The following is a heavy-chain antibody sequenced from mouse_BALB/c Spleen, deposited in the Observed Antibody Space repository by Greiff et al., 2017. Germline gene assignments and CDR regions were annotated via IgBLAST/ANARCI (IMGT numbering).Heavy chain of an antibody. CDR2: ISSGSSTI. Sequence: DVMLVESGGGLVQPGGSRKLSCAASGFTFSSFGMHWVRQAPEKGLEWVAYISSGSSTIYYADTVKGRFTISRDNPKNTLFLQMTSLRSEDTAMYYCARAGRPLYAMDYWGQGTSVTVSS. D-gene: IGHD1-2*01. CDR1: GFTFSSFG. J-gene: IGHJ4*01. CDR3: ARAGRPLYAMDY. V-gene: IGHV5-17*02.